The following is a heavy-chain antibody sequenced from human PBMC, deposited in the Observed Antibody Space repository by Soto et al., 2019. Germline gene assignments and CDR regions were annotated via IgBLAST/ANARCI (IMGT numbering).Heavy chain of an antibody. CDR1: GFTFSSYS. J-gene: IGHJ4*02. CDR3: ALEFGGSGYGSDQVDY. V-gene: IGHV3-21*01. CDR2: ISSSSSYI. D-gene: IGHD3-16*01. Sequence: EVQLVESGGGLVKPGGSLRLSCAASGFTFSSYSMNWVRQAPGKGLEWVSSISSSSSYIYYADSVKGRFTISRDNAKNPVYLQMNSLRAEDTAVDYCALEFGGSGYGSDQVDYWGQGTLVTVSS.